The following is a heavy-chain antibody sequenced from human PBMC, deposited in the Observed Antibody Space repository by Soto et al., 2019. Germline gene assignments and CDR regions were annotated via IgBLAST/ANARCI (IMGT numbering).Heavy chain of an antibody. CDR3: ARRYFDWSYNWFDP. J-gene: IGHJ5*02. D-gene: IGHD3-9*01. Sequence: TSETLSLTCAVSGGSISSSNWWSWVRQPPGKGLEWIGEIYHSGSTNYNPSLKSRVTISVDKSKNQSSLKLSSVTAADTAVYYCARRYFDWSYNWFDPWGQGTLVTVSS. V-gene: IGHV4-4*02. CDR1: GGSISSSNW. CDR2: IYHSGST.